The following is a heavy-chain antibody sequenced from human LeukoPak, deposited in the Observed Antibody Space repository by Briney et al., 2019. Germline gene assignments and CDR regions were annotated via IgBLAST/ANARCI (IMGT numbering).Heavy chain of an antibody. Sequence: GGSLRLSCAASGFTFSSYAMTWIRQAPGKGLEWVSAISGSGGGTYYADSVRGRFTISRDNSKNTLYLQMNGLRADDTAIYYCAKGSGCSGYDLASHFDYWGQGNLATVSS. J-gene: IGHJ4*02. CDR2: ISGSGGGT. CDR3: AKGSGCSGYDLASHFDY. D-gene: IGHD5-12*01. CDR1: GFTFSSYA. V-gene: IGHV3-23*01.